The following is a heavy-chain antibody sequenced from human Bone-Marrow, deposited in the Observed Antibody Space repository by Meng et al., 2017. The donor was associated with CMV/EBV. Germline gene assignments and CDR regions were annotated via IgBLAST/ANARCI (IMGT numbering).Heavy chain of an antibody. J-gene: IGHJ6*02. Sequence: GESLKISCATSGFTFSNYEMNWVRQAPGRGLEWVSYISSSGRIIYYADSVKGRFTISKDNAKNSLFLEMNSLTAEDTAVYYCARGPRDNDFWSGFYTGIGYYAMDVWGQGPTVTVSS. CDR3: ARGPRDNDFWSGFYTGIGYYAMDV. CDR2: ISSSGRII. CDR1: GFTFSNYE. D-gene: IGHD3-3*01. V-gene: IGHV3-48*03.